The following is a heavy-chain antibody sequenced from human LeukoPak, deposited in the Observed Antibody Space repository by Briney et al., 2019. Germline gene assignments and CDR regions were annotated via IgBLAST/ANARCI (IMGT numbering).Heavy chain of an antibody. CDR1: GYSISSVYY. V-gene: IGHV4-38-2*02. D-gene: IGHD4-11*01. J-gene: IGHJ4*02. CDR3: ARVAVTTVTKLDY. CDR2: IYQSGSA. Sequence: KSSETLSLTCSVSGYSISSVYYFGWLRQPPGKGLEWIASIYQSGSAYYNPSLKSRITISVDASKNKCTLKLSSVTAADTAVYYCARVAVTTVTKLDYWGQGTLVIVSS.